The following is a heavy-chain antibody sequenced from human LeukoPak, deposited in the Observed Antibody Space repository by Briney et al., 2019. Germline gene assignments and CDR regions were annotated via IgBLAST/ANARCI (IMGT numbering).Heavy chain of an antibody. Sequence: PGGSLRLSCAASGFTFTSYGMHWVRQAPGKGLGWLAFIPYDGSNKYHADSVKGRFTISRDTSKNTLYLQMNSLRAEDTAVYCCTRCGGDCYVPFDYWGQGTLVTVSS. D-gene: IGHD2-21*02. CDR2: IPYDGSNK. CDR1: GFTFTSYG. CDR3: TRCGGDCYVPFDY. V-gene: IGHV3-30*02. J-gene: IGHJ4*02.